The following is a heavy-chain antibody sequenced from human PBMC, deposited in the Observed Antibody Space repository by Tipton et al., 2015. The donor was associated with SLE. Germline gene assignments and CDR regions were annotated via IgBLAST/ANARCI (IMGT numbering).Heavy chain of an antibody. CDR1: GDAIDGNTYF. Sequence: TLSLTCTVSGDAIDGNTYFWDWIRQPPGKGLEWVGSIYYGGSTYYNPSLKSRVTISVDTSKNQFSLKVTSVTAADTAVYYCASAPHPYYFDYWGQGTLVTVSS. J-gene: IGHJ4*02. CDR2: IYYGGST. CDR3: ASAPHPYYFDY. V-gene: IGHV4-39*07.